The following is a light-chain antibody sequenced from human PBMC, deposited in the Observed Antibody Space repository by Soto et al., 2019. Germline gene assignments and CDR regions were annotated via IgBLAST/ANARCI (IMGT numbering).Light chain of an antibody. V-gene: IGLV2-23*02. Sequence: QSALTQPASVSGSPGQSITISCTGTSSDVGSYDRVSWYQHHPGTAPKLILYEVTKRPSGVSNRFSGSKSGNTASLTISGLQTEDDSHYYCCSYANGNTLLFGGGTKLTVL. CDR3: CSYANGNTLL. CDR1: SSDVGSYDR. CDR2: EVT. J-gene: IGLJ2*01.